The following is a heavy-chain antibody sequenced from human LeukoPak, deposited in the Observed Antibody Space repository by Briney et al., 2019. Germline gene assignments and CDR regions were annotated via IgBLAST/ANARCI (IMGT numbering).Heavy chain of an antibody. D-gene: IGHD5-24*01. CDR1: GGSFSANY. V-gene: IGHV4-34*01. J-gene: IGHJ4*02. Sequence: PSETLSLTCTVYGGSFSANYWSWIRQSPGKGLEWIGEINHSGNTNYNPSLKSRITISVDTSKNQFSLKLSSMTAADTAVYFCASARWDYWGQGTLVTVSS. CDR2: INHSGNT. CDR3: ASARWDY.